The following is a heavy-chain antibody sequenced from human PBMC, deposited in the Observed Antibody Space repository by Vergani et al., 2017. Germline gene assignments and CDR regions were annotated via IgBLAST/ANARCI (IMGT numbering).Heavy chain of an antibody. D-gene: IGHD1-26*01. Sequence: EVQLLESGGSLKQPGGSVRLSCAASGFTFSTYAMHWVRQAPGKGLEWVSALTGGGGTNYYADSFKGRFIIASDNSRDTLYLQMNSLRREDTATYYCVRDAGSYENFFDSWGQGTLVTVSS. CDR2: LTGGGGTN. CDR1: GFTFSTYA. J-gene: IGHJ4*02. V-gene: IGHV3-23*01. CDR3: VRDAGSYENFFDS.